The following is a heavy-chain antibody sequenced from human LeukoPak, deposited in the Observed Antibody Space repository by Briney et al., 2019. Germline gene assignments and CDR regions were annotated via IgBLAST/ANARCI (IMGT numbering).Heavy chain of an antibody. Sequence: PSETLSLTCAVSPGSMDSGLYYWTWIRQPAGKGLEWIGRISNSGGTAYNPSLRSRVTITLDTSNNHLSLKVTSVTAADTAVYYCARETKDIYSPSWGLYDTYYYIDAWGKGTTVTVPS. V-gene: IGHV4-61*02. CDR2: ISNSGGT. CDR1: PGSMDSGLYY. J-gene: IGHJ6*03. CDR3: ARETKDIYSPSWGLYDTYYYIDA. D-gene: IGHD5/OR15-5a*01.